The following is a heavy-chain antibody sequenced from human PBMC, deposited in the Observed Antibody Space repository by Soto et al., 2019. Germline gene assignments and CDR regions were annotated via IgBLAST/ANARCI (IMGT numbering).Heavy chain of an antibody. Sequence: GGSLRLSCAASGFTFRTYDMHWVRQAPGKGLEWVALISYDGNDKHHSDSVKGRFTISRDNSRNTLYLQMNSLRAEDTAVYYCAKHRVRRVNYFDNWGQGTLVTVSS. CDR3: AKHRVRRVNYFDN. V-gene: IGHV3-30*18. J-gene: IGHJ4*02. D-gene: IGHD3-10*01. CDR1: GFTFRTYD. CDR2: ISYDGNDK.